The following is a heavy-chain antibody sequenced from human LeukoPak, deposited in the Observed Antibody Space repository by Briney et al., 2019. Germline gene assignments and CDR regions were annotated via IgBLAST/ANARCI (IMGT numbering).Heavy chain of an antibody. CDR3: ARDGSLDY. CDR1: GYTFTGYY. V-gene: IGHV1-2*02. D-gene: IGHD3-10*01. CDR2: INPNSGDT. Sequence: ASVKVSCKASGYTFTGYYMHWVRQAPGQGLEWMGWINPNSGDTNYAQKFRGRVTMTRDTSIYTAYMELSGLRSDDTAIYYCARDGSLDYWGQGTLVTVSS. J-gene: IGHJ4*02.